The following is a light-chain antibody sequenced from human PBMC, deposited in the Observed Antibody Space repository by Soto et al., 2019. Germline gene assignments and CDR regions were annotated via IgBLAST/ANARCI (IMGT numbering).Light chain of an antibody. CDR2: SNY. CDR3: SAWDASRNGYV. Sequence: QSVLTQPPSASGTPGQRVTISCSGSSSNIGSKTVNWYQQLPGTAPKLLIYSNYQRPSGVPDRFSGSKSGTSASLAISGLQSEDEADYYCSAWDASRNGYVFGTGTKLTVL. V-gene: IGLV1-44*01. J-gene: IGLJ1*01. CDR1: SSNIGSKT.